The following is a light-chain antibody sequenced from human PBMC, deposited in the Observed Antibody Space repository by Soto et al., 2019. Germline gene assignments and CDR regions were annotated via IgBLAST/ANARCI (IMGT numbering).Light chain of an antibody. CDR3: QQYDSYST. J-gene: IGKJ1*01. Sequence: DIQMTQSPSTLSAFVGDRVTITCRASQSISIWLAWYQQKPGRAPKLLIYDASSLASGVPSRFSGSGSGTEFTLTISXLQPDDFATYYCQQYDSYSTFGPGTKVDIK. V-gene: IGKV1-5*01. CDR1: QSISIW. CDR2: DAS.